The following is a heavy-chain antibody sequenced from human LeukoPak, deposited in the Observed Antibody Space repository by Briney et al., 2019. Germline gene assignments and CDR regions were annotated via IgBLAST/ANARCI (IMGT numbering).Heavy chain of an antibody. V-gene: IGHV4-31*03. CDR3: ASSFYYDSRDY. CDR1: GGSISSGGYY. CDR2: IYYSGST. J-gene: IGHJ4*02. D-gene: IGHD3-22*01. Sequence: SQTLSLTCTVSGGSISSGGYYWSWIRQHPGKGLEWIGYIYYSGSTYYNPSLKSRVSISIDTSKKKLSLRLTSVTAADSAVYYCASSFYYDSRDYWGQGTLVTVSS.